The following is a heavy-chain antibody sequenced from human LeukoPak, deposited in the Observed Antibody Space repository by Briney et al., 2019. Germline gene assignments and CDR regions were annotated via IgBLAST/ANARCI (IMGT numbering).Heavy chain of an antibody. Sequence: PGRSLRLSCAASGFTFSSYGMHWVRQAPGKGLEWVAVISYDGSNKYYADSVKGRFTISRDNSKNTLYLQMNSLRAEDTAVYYCAKAGRGDYDWIFDYWGQGTLVTVSS. CDR3: AKAGRGDYDWIFDY. D-gene: IGHD3-16*01. CDR2: ISYDGSNK. J-gene: IGHJ4*02. V-gene: IGHV3-30*18. CDR1: GFTFSSYG.